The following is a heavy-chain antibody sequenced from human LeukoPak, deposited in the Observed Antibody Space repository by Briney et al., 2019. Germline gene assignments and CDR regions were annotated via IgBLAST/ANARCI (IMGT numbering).Heavy chain of an antibody. CDR2: MNPNSGNT. D-gene: IGHD2-15*01. J-gene: IGHJ4*02. Sequence: ASVKVSCKASGYTFTSYDINWVRQATGQGLEWMGWMNPNSGNTGYAQKFQGRVTITRNTSISTAYMELSSLRSEDTAVYYCARGLQYHKDFDNWGQGTLVTVSS. CDR3: ARGLQYHKDFDN. CDR1: GYTFTSYD. V-gene: IGHV1-8*03.